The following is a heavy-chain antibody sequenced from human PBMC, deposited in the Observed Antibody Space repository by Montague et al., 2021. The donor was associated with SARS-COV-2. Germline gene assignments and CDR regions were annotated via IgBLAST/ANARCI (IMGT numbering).Heavy chain of an antibody. J-gene: IGHJ3*02. CDR3: ARFPTSYYYDSKAAPATPDAFDI. CDR1: GGSISSSSYY. V-gene: IGHV4-39*01. Sequence: SETLSLTCTVSGGSISSSSYYWGWIRQPPGKGLEWIGSIYYSGSTYYNPSLKGRVTISVDTSKNQFYLKLSSVTAADTAVYYCARFPTSYYYDSKAAPATPDAFDIWGQGTMVTVSS. CDR2: IYYSGST. D-gene: IGHD3-22*01.